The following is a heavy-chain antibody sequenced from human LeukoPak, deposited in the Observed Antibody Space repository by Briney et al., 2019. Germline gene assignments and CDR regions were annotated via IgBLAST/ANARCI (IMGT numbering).Heavy chain of an antibody. J-gene: IGHJ4*02. CDR2: ISSSSSYT. Sequence: GGSLRLSCAASGFTFSDYYMSWIRQAPWKGLERVSYISSSSSYTNYADSVKGRFTISRDNAKNSLYLQMNSLRAEDTAVYYCARLGWATAPLDYWGQGTLVTVSS. CDR3: ARLGWATAPLDY. D-gene: IGHD5-12*01. CDR1: GFTFSDYY. V-gene: IGHV3-11*06.